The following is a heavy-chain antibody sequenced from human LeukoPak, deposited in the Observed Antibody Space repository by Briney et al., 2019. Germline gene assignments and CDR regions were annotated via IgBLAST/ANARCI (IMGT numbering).Heavy chain of an antibody. D-gene: IGHD1-26*01. CDR1: GGSFSGYY. CDR3: ARLLGRGYYEGVAYFDY. Sequence: SETLSLTCAVYGGSFSGYYWNWIRQPPGKGLEWIGEINHSGSTDYNPSLKSRVTISVDTSKNQFSLKLSSVTAADTAVYYCARLLGRGYYEGVAYFDYWGQGTLVTVSS. J-gene: IGHJ4*02. CDR2: INHSGST. V-gene: IGHV4-34*01.